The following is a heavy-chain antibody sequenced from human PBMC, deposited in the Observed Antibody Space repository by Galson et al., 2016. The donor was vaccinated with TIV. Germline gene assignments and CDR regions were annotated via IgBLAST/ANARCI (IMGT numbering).Heavy chain of an antibody. Sequence: ETLSLTCAVSGGSVSSNNWWSWVRQAPGKGLEWIGEVSHSGSTNSNPSLKSRVHISIDKSKNHFSLKLSSVTAADTAVYYCAREIRSTHPRYYGMDVWGQGTTVTVSS. CDR3: AREIRSTHPRYYGMDV. CDR2: VSHSGST. V-gene: IGHV4-4*02. CDR1: GGSVSSNNW. J-gene: IGHJ6*02. D-gene: IGHD2-2*01.